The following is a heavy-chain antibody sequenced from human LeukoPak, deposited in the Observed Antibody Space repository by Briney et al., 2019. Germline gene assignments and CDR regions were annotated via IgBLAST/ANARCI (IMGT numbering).Heavy chain of an antibody. V-gene: IGHV3-48*01. CDR2: ISSSSSTI. Sequence: GGSLRLSCAASGFTFSSYSMNWVRQAPGKGLEWVSYISSSSSTIYYADSVKGRFTISRDNAKNSLYLQMNSLRAEDTAVYYCARDAPLDSDAFDIWGQGTMVTVSS. CDR1: GFTFSSYS. D-gene: IGHD2-21*01. J-gene: IGHJ3*02. CDR3: ARDAPLDSDAFDI.